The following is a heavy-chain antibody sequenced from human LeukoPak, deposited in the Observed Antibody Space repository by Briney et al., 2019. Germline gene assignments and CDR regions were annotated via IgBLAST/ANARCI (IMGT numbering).Heavy chain of an antibody. Sequence: ASVKVSCKASGYTFTSYGISWVRQAPGQGLEWMGWISAHNGNTNYAQKLQGRVTMTTDTSTSTAYMELRSLRSDDTAVYYCARGYCSSTSCFPGEDWFDPWGQGTLVTVSS. CDR1: GYTFTSYG. CDR3: ARGYCSSTSCFPGEDWFDP. V-gene: IGHV1-18*01. D-gene: IGHD2-2*01. CDR2: ISAHNGNT. J-gene: IGHJ5*02.